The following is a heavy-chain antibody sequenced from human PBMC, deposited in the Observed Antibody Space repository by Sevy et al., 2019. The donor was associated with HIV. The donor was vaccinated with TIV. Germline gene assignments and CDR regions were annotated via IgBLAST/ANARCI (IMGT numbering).Heavy chain of an antibody. CDR1: GFTFSSYS. CDR3: ARGRVDSSGYYYFDY. CDR2: ISSSSSTI. D-gene: IGHD3-22*01. V-gene: IGHV3-48*02. Sequence: GGSLRLSCAASGFTFSSYSMNWVRQAPGKGLEWVSYISSSSSTIYYADSVKGRFTISRDNAKNSLYLQMNSLRDEDTAVYYCARGRVDSSGYYYFDYWGQGPLVTVSS. J-gene: IGHJ4*02.